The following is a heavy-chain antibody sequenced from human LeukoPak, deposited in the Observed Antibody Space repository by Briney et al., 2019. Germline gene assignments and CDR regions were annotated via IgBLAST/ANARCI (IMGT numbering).Heavy chain of an antibody. D-gene: IGHD5-12*01. Sequence: VASVKVSCKASGYTFTSYDINWLRQASGQGLEWMGWMNPNSGNTGYAQKFQGRVTMTRNTSISTAYMELSGLRSEDTAVYYCARVSVATRDDYWGQGTLVTVSS. CDR2: MNPNSGNT. J-gene: IGHJ4*02. V-gene: IGHV1-8*01. CDR3: ARVSVATRDDY. CDR1: GYTFTSYD.